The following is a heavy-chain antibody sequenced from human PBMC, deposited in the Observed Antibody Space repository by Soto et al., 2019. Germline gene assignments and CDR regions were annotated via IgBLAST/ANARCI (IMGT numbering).Heavy chain of an antibody. CDR1: GFTFSNYW. CDR3: ARVGYSGYDRFFYYYYMDV. J-gene: IGHJ6*03. D-gene: IGHD5-12*01. CDR2: RKQDGSQK. V-gene: IGHV3-7*01. Sequence: PGGSLRLSCAASGFTFSNYWMTWVRQAPGKGLEWVANRKQDGSQKYYVGSVKGRFTISRDNTQNSLFLQMNSLRAEDTAVYYCARVGYSGYDRFFYYYYMDVWGQGTTVTVSS.